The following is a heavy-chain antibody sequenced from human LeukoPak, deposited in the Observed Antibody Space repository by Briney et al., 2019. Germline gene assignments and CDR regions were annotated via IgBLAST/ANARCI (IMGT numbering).Heavy chain of an antibody. V-gene: IGHV4-4*09. J-gene: IGHJ4*02. D-gene: IGHD3-10*01. Sequence: SETLSLTCTVSGGSIRSYYWSWVRQSPGKGLEWIGFIHDSGSTNYNPSLKSRVITSLDTSKNKFSRKLSSVTAADTAVYYCARYLYGSGPFDLWGQGNLVTVSS. CDR2: IHDSGST. CDR1: GGSIRSYY. CDR3: ARYLYGSGPFDL.